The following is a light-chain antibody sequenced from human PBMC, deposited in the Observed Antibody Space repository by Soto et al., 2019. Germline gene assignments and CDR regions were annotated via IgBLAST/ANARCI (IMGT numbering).Light chain of an antibody. CDR3: LQHNSYPYT. J-gene: IGKJ2*01. CDR1: QGIGNG. V-gene: IGKV1-17*01. Sequence: DIQMTQSPSSLSASVGDRVIITCRASQGIGNGLAWYQKKTGEAPKRLIYAAYILQSGVPSRFTGRVSGTQITLTINSLQPEDFATYYCLQHNSYPYTFGQGTELEI. CDR2: AAY.